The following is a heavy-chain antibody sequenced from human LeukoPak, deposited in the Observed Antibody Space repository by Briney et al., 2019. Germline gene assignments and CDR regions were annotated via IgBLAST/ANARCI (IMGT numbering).Heavy chain of an antibody. CDR3: AKKPSAYCSDGGCYFNY. CDR2: ISGSGANT. CDR1: GFSFSSYA. D-gene: IGHD2-8*01. Sequence: GGSLTLSCAASGFSFSSYAMSWVRQAPGRGLEWVSAISGSGANTYYADSVKHRFTLSRDNNKDTLYLQMTTLRADDTAVYYCAKKPSAYCSDGGCYFNYWGQGTLVIVSS. J-gene: IGHJ4*02. V-gene: IGHV3-23*01.